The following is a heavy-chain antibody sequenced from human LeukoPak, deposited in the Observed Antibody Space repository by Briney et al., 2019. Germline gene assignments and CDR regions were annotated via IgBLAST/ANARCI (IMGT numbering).Heavy chain of an antibody. CDR2: IYTSGST. CDR3: AREFRGYPPRLGY. CDR1: GGSFSGYY. Sequence: SETLSLTCAVYGGSFSGYYWSWIRQPAGKGLEWIGRIYTSGSTNYNPSLKSRVTMSVDTSKNQFSLKLSSVTAADTAVYYCAREFRGYPPRLGYWGQGTLVTVSS. V-gene: IGHV4-4*07. D-gene: IGHD3-22*01. J-gene: IGHJ4*02.